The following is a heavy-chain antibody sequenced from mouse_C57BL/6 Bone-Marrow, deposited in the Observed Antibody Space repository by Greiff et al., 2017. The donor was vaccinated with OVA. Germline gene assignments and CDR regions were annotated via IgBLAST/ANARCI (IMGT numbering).Heavy chain of an antibody. CDR2: ISDGGSYT. CDR3: ARDEVPIYFSMDY. V-gene: IGHV5-4*01. Sequence: VQLKESGGGLVKPGGSLKLSCAASGFTFSSYAMSWVRQTPEKRLEWVATISDGGSYTYYPDNVKGRFTISRDNAKNNLYLQMSHLKSEDTAMYYCARDEVPIYFSMDYWGQGTSVTVSS. CDR1: GFTFSSYA. D-gene: IGHD6-5*01. J-gene: IGHJ4*01.